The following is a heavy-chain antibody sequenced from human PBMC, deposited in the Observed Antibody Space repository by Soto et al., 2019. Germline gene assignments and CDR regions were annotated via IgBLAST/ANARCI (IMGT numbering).Heavy chain of an antibody. Sequence: ASVKVSCKASGYIFTSYYIHWVRQAPGQGLEWMGWINPFDGSRMFAQSFQGRVTMTRDTSTSTVYMEVSSLSSEDTAVYYCSRVDPGETSPFDHWG. CDR2: INPFDGSR. D-gene: IGHD3-10*01. CDR3: SRVDPGETSPFDH. CDR1: GYIFTSYY. J-gene: IGHJ4*01. V-gene: IGHV1-46*03.